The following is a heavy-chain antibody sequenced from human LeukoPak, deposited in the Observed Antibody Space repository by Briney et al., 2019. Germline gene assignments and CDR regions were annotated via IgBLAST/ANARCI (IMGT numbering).Heavy chain of an antibody. Sequence: GGSLRLSCAASGFTFSRYAMNWVRQAPGKGLGWVSYINTDSSDIHYADSVKGRFTISRDNARNTLYLQLSSLRAEDSAVYYCARDTFQPGLIDSWGQGTLVTVSS. CDR3: ARDTFQPGLIDS. D-gene: IGHD2-2*01. CDR1: GFTFSRYA. J-gene: IGHJ4*02. CDR2: INTDSSDI. V-gene: IGHV3-21*05.